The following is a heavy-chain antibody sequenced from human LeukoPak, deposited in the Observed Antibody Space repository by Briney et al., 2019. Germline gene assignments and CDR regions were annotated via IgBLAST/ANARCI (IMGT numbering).Heavy chain of an antibody. D-gene: IGHD3-22*01. Sequence: GGSLRLSCAASGFIFNDYYMTWIRQAPGKGLEWVSYISGSGATIYYADSVEGRFTISRDNAKNSLYLQMNSLRAEDTAVYYCARKGQYYDSSGYHDAFDIWGQGTTVTVS. J-gene: IGHJ3*02. CDR3: ARKGQYYDSSGYHDAFDI. CDR1: GFIFNDYY. V-gene: IGHV3-11*04. CDR2: ISGSGATI.